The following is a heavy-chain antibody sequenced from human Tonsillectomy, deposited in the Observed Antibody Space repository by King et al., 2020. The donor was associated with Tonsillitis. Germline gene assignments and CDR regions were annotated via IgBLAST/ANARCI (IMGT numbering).Heavy chain of an antibody. CDR1: GDTFTTYD. Sequence: VQLVESGTEVKKPGASVKVSCKASGDTFTTYDIAWVRQATGQVLEWVGWMNPDSGYTAYAQKFQGRVTMTGDTSISTAYMELNSLGSGDTAIYFCARVHQLLRGNDFWGQGTLVTVSS. CDR3: ARVHQLLRGNDF. V-gene: IGHV1-8*01. CDR2: MNPDSGYT. D-gene: IGHD2-2*01. J-gene: IGHJ4*02.